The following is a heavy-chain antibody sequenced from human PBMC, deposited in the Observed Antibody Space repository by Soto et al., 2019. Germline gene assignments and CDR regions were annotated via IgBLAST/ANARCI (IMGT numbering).Heavy chain of an antibody. J-gene: IGHJ4*02. V-gene: IGHV2-5*04. CDR3: VYSKGGWYSSTWTS. D-gene: IGHD6-13*01. Sequence: QITLKESGPTLVKPTQTLTLTCTFSGFSLSTLGVGVGWIRQPPGKALEWLALIYWNDDKHYSPSLKSRLIIDKDTSKNQVVLTMANMDPADAGTFYCVYSKGGWYSSTWTSWGQGTLVAVSS. CDR2: IYWNDDK. CDR1: GFSLSTLGVG.